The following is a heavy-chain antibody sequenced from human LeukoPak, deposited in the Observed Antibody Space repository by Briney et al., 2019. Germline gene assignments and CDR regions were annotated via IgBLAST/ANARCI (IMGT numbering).Heavy chain of an antibody. D-gene: IGHD4-23*01. CDR3: ASPGGTVVTSGDAFDI. Sequence: ASVKVSCKASGYTFTSYDINWVRQAPGQGLEWMGIINPSVGSTSYAQKFQGRVTMTRDMSTSTVYMELSSLRSDDTAVYYCASPGGTVVTSGDAFDIWGQGTMVTVSS. CDR2: INPSVGST. CDR1: GYTFTSYD. V-gene: IGHV1-46*01. J-gene: IGHJ3*02.